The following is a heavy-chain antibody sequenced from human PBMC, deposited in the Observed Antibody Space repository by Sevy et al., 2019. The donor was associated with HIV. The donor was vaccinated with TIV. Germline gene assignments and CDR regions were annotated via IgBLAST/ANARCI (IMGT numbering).Heavy chain of an antibody. J-gene: IGHJ4*02. CDR1: GFTFASYT. Sequence: EGSLRLSCAASGFTFASYTLHWVLQAPGKALEWVSLIAQTYDGNKKYYSDSVRGRFTISRDDSKNTLYLQLYSLRAEDTAVYYCATDNNAYFFLDYWGQGTLVTVSS. V-gene: IGHV3-30-3*01. CDR2: IAQTYDGNKK. D-gene: IGHD2-21*01. CDR3: ATDNNAYFFLDY.